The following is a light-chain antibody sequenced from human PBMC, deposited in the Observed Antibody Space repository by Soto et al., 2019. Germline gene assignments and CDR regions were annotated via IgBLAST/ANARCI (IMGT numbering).Light chain of an antibody. V-gene: IGLV2-14*01. Sequence: QSALTQPASGSGSPGQSITISCTGSSTDVGASNYVSWYQQRPGKAPKLLIYDVTHRPSGISNRFSGSKSGITASLTISVLQAEDEAHYYCSSSTTTVTWVFGGGTKLTVL. CDR2: DVT. CDR1: STDVGASNY. J-gene: IGLJ3*02. CDR3: SSSTTTVTWV.